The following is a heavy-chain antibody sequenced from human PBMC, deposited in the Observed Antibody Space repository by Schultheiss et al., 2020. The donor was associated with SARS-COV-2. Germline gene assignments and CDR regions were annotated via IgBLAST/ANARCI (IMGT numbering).Heavy chain of an antibody. CDR1: GFAFSSYW. Sequence: GGSLRLSCAASGFAFSSYWMTWVRQAPGKGLEWVANIKQDGSEKFYVDSVKGRFTISRDNAKNSLYLQMNSLRAEDTAVYYCARAQSSSGNAFDIWGQGTMVTVSS. V-gene: IGHV3-7*01. CDR2: IKQDGSEK. D-gene: IGHD6-6*01. J-gene: IGHJ3*02. CDR3: ARAQSSSGNAFDI.